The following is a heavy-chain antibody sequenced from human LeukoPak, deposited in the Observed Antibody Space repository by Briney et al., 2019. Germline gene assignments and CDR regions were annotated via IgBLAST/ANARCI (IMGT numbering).Heavy chain of an antibody. CDR2: IYSGGST. CDR1: GLTVSSNY. J-gene: IGHJ4*02. Sequence: GGSLRLSCAASGLTVSSNYMSWVRQAPGKGLEWVSVIYSGGSTYYADSVKGRFTISRDNSKNTLYLQMNSLRAEDTAVYYCAKVGPQGIAAAGPFDYWGQGTLVTVSS. V-gene: IGHV3-66*01. D-gene: IGHD6-13*01. CDR3: AKVGPQGIAAAGPFDY.